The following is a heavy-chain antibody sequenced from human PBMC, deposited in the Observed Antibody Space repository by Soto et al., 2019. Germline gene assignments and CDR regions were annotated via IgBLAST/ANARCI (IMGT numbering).Heavy chain of an antibody. CDR3: AGAFYPYGVGFDP. Sequence: QVQLVQSGAEVKKPGSSVKVSCKASGGTFSSYAISWVRQAPGQGLEWMGGIIPIFGTANYAQKFQGRVTITAEESASTAYMELSSRRSEDTAVYYCAGAFYPYGVGFDPWGQGTLVTVSS. J-gene: IGHJ5*02. CDR1: GGTFSSYA. D-gene: IGHD2-15*01. V-gene: IGHV1-69*12. CDR2: IIPIFGTA.